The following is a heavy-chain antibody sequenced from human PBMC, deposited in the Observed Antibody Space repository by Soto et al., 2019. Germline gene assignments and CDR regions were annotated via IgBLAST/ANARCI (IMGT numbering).Heavy chain of an antibody. CDR1: GGFLSSGGYY. D-gene: IGHD3-10*01. J-gene: IGHJ4*02. Sequence: VQLQESGTGLVKPSQTLSLTCTVSGGFLSSGGYYWSWIRQHPGKGLEWIGYIYYSGGTYYNPSLKSRVTISVDTSENQFSLKLSSVTAADTAVYYCAGGSGSYYRLWGQGTLVTVSS. CDR2: IYYSGGT. V-gene: IGHV4-31*03. CDR3: AGGSGSYYRL.